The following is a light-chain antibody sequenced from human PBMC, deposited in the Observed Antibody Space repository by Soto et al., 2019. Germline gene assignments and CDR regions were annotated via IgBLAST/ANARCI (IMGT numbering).Light chain of an antibody. CDR2: DVS. Sequence: QSALTQPASVSGSPGQSITISCTGTSSDVGGYKYVSWYQQHPGKAPKLMIYDVSNRPSGVSNRFSGSKSGNTASLTISGLQAEDEADYYCNSYTGSSTLVVFGGGTK. CDR3: NSYTGSSTLVV. J-gene: IGLJ2*01. CDR1: SSDVGGYKY. V-gene: IGLV2-14*01.